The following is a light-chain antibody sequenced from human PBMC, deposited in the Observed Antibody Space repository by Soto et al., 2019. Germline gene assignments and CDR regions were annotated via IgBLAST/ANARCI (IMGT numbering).Light chain of an antibody. CDR3: AAWDDILSGLYV. CDR1: SSNIGSNY. CDR2: RNN. Sequence: QSALTQPPSPSGTLGQRVTISCSGSSSNIGSNYVYWYQQLPGTAPKLLIYRNNQRPSGVPDRFSGSKSGTSASLAISGLRSEDEADYYCAAWDDILSGLYVFGAGT. J-gene: IGLJ1*01. V-gene: IGLV1-47*01.